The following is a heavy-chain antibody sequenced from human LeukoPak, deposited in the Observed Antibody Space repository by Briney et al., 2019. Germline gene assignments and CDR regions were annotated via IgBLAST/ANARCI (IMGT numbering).Heavy chain of an antibody. CDR1: GFTFSSYG. Sequence: TGGSLRLSCAASGFTFSSYGMHWVRQAPGKGLEWVAFIRYDGSNKYYADSVKGRFTISRDNSKNTLYLQMNSLRAEDTAVYYCAKDAVAGNRCFFDNWGQGTLVTVSS. CDR2: IRYDGSNK. CDR3: AKDAVAGNRCFFDN. J-gene: IGHJ4*02. V-gene: IGHV3-30*02. D-gene: IGHD6-19*01.